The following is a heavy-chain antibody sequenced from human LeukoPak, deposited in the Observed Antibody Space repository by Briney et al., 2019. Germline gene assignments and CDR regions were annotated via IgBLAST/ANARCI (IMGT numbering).Heavy chain of an antibody. CDR2: IYYSGST. V-gene: IGHV4-31*03. J-gene: IGHJ4*02. D-gene: IGHD2-15*01. CDR1: GGSISSGGYY. Sequence: SQTLSLTCTVSGGSISSGGYYWSWIRQHPGKGLEWIGYIYYSGSTYYNPSLKSRVTISVDTSKNQFSLKLSSVTAADTAVYYCARFGRICSGGSCFPYYFDYWGQGTLVTVSS. CDR3: ARFGRICSGGSCFPYYFDY.